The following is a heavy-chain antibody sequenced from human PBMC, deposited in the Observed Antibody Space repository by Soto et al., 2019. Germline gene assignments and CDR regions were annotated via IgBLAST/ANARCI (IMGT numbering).Heavy chain of an antibody. J-gene: IGHJ4*01. CDR1: GSTFSTYA. D-gene: IGHD4-17*01. CDR3: ATDRGLAPFDN. CDR2: IWDDGRKQ. V-gene: IGHV3-33*03. Sequence: QVQLVESGGGVVQPGTSLRLSCTASGSTFSTYAMHWVRQAPGKGLEWVAVIWDDGRKQFYADSVKGRFIISRDNSKNMLYLQMHSLRVEDTSVYFCATDRGLAPFDNWGQGTLVTVSS.